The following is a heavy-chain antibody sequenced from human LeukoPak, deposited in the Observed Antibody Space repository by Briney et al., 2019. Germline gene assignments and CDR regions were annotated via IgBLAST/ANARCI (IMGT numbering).Heavy chain of an antibody. D-gene: IGHD3-9*01. CDR3: ASPGGNYDILTGYYRFDY. CDR2: IKQDGSEK. J-gene: IGHJ4*02. Sequence: GGSLRLSCAASGFTFSSYWMSWVRQAPGKGLEWVANIKQDGSEKYYVDSVKGRFTISRDNAKNSLYLQMNSLRAEDTAVYYCASPGGNYDILTGYYRFDYWGQGTLVTLSS. V-gene: IGHV3-7*01. CDR1: GFTFSSYW.